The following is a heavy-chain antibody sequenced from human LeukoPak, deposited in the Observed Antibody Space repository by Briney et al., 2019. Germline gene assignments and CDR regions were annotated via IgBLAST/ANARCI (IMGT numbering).Heavy chain of an antibody. J-gene: IGHJ3*02. V-gene: IGHV4-39*01. CDR1: GGSISSSSYY. CDR2: IYYSGST. CDR3: ARGPNSDIVVVPIAFDI. Sequence: SETLSLTCTVSGGSISSSSYYWGWIRQPPGKGLEWIGSIYYSGSTYYNPSLKSRVTISVDTSKNQFSPKLSSVTAADTAVYYCARGPNSDIVVVPIAFDIWGQGTMVTVSS. D-gene: IGHD2-2*01.